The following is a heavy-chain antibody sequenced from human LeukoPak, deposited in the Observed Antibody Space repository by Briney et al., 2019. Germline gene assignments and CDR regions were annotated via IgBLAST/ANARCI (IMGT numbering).Heavy chain of an antibody. J-gene: IGHJ4*02. CDR1: GFTFSSYS. D-gene: IGHD5-12*01. V-gene: IGHV3-21*01. CDR2: ISSSSSYI. CDR3: ARVVLGGYHRADY. Sequence: GGSLRLSCAASGFTFSSYSMNWVRQAPGKGLEWVSSISSSSSYIYYADSVKGRFTISRDNAKNSLYLQMNSLRAEDTAVYYCARVVLGGYHRADYWGQGTPVTVSS.